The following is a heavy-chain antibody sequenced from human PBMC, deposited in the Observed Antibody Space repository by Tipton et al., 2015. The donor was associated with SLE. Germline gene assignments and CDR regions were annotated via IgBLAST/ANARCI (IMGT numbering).Heavy chain of an antibody. J-gene: IGHJ3*02. CDR2: INHSGST. D-gene: IGHD3-10*01. V-gene: IGHV4-34*01. Sequence: LSLTCAVYGGSFSGYYWSWIRQPPGKGLEWIGEINHSGSTNYNPSLKSRVTISVDTSKNQFSLKLSSVTAADTAVYYCARRGSGSYDIWGQGTMVTVSS. CDR3: ARRGSGSYDI. CDR1: GGSFSGYY.